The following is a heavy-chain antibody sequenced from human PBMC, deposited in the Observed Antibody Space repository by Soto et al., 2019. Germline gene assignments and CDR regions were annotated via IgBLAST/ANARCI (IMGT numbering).Heavy chain of an antibody. CDR3: ARHGDGSGSPSPTGGLYYYYYYMDV. D-gene: IGHD3-10*01. CDR1: GGSISSSSYY. CDR2: IYYSGST. Sequence: QLQLQESGPGLVKPSETLSLTCTVSGGSISSSSYYWGWIRQPPGKGLEWIGSIYYSGSTYYNPSLKSRVTISVDTSKNQFSLKLSSVTAADTAVYYCARHGDGSGSPSPTGGLYYYYYYMDVWGKGTTVTVSS. V-gene: IGHV4-39*01. J-gene: IGHJ6*03.